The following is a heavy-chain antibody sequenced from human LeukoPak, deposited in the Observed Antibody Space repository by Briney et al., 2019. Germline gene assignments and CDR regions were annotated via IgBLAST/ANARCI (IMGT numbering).Heavy chain of an antibody. Sequence: GGSLGLSCAASGFTFSSYWMHWVRQAPGKGLVWVSRINSDGSSTSYADSVKGRFTISRDNAKNTLYLQMNSLRAEDTAVYYCARGPPHYYDSSGYYYVDWGQGTLVTVSS. CDR3: ARGPPHYYDSSGYYYVD. CDR1: GFTFSSYW. J-gene: IGHJ4*02. V-gene: IGHV3-74*01. D-gene: IGHD3-22*01. CDR2: INSDGSST.